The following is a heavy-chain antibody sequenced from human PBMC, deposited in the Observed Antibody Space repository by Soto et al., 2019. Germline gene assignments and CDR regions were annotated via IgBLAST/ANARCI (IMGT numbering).Heavy chain of an antibody. Sequence: SGGSLRLSCAASGFTFSSYSMNWVRQAPGKGLEWVSSISSSSSYIYYADSVKGRFTISRDNAKNSLYLQMNSLRAEDTAVYYCARDMTYYYDSSGYYPFDYWGQGTLVTVSS. V-gene: IGHV3-21*01. D-gene: IGHD3-22*01. CDR2: ISSSSSYI. CDR3: ARDMTYYYDSSGYYPFDY. CDR1: GFTFSSYS. J-gene: IGHJ4*02.